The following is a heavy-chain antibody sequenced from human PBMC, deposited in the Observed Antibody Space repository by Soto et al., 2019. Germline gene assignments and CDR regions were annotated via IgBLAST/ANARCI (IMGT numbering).Heavy chain of an antibody. CDR1: GFTFSSYS. CDR2: ISSSSTTI. D-gene: IGHD4-17*01. V-gene: IGHV3-48*02. CDR3: ARDTSSLTVTNDPYYFDY. J-gene: IGHJ4*02. Sequence: GGSLRLSCAASGFTFSSYSMNWVRQAPGKGLEWVSYISSSSTTIYYAESVKGRFTISRDNAKNSLYLQMNSLRDEDTAVYYCARDTSSLTVTNDPYYFDYWGQGTLVTVSS.